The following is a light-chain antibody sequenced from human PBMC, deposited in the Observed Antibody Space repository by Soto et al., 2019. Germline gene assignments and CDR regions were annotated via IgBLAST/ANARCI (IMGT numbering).Light chain of an antibody. CDR2: DAS. Sequence: IVLTQSPATLSLSPGERATLSCRASQSVSSYLAWYQQKPGQAPRLLIYDASNRATGIPAMFSGSGSGTDFTLTISSLEPEDFAVYYCEQRSNWPTFGQGTKLEIK. J-gene: IGKJ2*01. CDR3: EQRSNWPT. V-gene: IGKV3-11*01. CDR1: QSVSSY.